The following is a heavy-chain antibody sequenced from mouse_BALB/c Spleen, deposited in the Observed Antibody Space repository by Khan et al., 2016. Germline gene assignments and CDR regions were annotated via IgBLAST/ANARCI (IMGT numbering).Heavy chain of an antibody. V-gene: IGHV9-3-1*01. J-gene: IGHJ4*01. Sequence: QIQLVQSGPELKKPGETVKISCKASGYTFTNYGMNWVKQAPGKGLKWMGWINTYTGEPTYADDFKGRFAFSLETSASTAYLQINNLKNEDTATYFCAAYYRDAMDYWSQGTSVTVSS. CDR1: GYTFTNYG. CDR3: AAYYRDAMDY. D-gene: IGHD2-14*01. CDR2: INTYTGEP.